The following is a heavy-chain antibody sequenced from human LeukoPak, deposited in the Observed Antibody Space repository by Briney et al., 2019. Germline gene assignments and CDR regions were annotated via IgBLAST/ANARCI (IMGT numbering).Heavy chain of an antibody. CDR2: ISSSSSYI. D-gene: IGHD2-2*01. Sequence: GGSLRLSCVASGFTFSSYSMNWVRQAPGKGLEWVSSISSSSSYIYYADSVKGRFTISRDNAKNSLYLQMNSLRAEDTAVYYCASETVVPAAMSYYYYYMDVWGKGTTVTVSS. J-gene: IGHJ6*03. CDR3: ASETVVPAAMSYYYYYMDV. CDR1: GFTFSSYS. V-gene: IGHV3-21*06.